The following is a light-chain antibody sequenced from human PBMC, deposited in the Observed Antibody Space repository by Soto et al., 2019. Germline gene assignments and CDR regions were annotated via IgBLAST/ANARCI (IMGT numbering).Light chain of an antibody. V-gene: IGKV1-5*03. Sequence: IQMTQSPSTLSASLGDRVTITCRASLTISGWLAWYQQKPGKVPNLLIYKASSLESGVPSRFSGSGSGTEFTLTISGLQPDDFATYYCQHYNDYFPTLGQGTKVDIK. J-gene: IGKJ1*01. CDR3: QHYNDYFPT. CDR1: LTISGW. CDR2: KAS.